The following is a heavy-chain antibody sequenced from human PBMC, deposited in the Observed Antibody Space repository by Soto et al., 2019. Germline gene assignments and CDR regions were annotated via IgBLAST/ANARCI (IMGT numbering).Heavy chain of an antibody. D-gene: IGHD6-19*01. J-gene: IGHJ6*03. CDR2: IFSNDEK. Sequence: HVTLKEPGPVLVKPTETLTLTCTVSGFSLSNGKVGVRWIRQPPGKALEWLAHIFSNDEKSYLTSLKSRLTLSEDTSKSQVVPTMTNVDPVDTATYYCARILFGRSVAGGYFYMDVWGKGTTVTVSS. CDR1: GFSLSNGKVG. V-gene: IGHV2-26*01. CDR3: ARILFGRSVAGGYFYMDV.